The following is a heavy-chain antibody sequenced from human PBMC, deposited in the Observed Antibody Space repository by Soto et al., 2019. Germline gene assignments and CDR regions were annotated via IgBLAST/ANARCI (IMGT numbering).Heavy chain of an antibody. CDR3: AKRDYGDYGARD. CDR1: GFNFSNYA. D-gene: IGHD4-17*01. Sequence: EVQLLESGGGLVQPGGSLRLSCAASGFNFSNYAMSWVRQAPGKGLYWVSGISASGGSTYHADSVKGRLTISRDNSKNTLYLQMNSLRVEDTAVYYCAKRDYGDYGARDRGQGTLVTVSS. V-gene: IGHV3-23*01. J-gene: IGHJ4*02. CDR2: ISASGGST.